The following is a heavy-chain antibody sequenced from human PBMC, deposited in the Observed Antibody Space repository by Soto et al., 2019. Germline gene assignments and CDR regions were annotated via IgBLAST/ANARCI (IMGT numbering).Heavy chain of an antibody. Sequence: SQALSLTSALSVDRVSSNRACWNWVRQSARRGLEWQGRTYYRSKWYNDYAVAVKSRITINPDTSKNQFSLQLNSVTPEDTAVYYCARDHGIAARESGRVYYYYYGMDVWGQGTTVTVSS. CDR3: ARDHGIAARESGRVYYYYYGMDV. CDR1: VDRVSSNRAC. V-gene: IGHV6-1*01. J-gene: IGHJ6*02. D-gene: IGHD6-6*01. CDR2: TYYRSKWYN.